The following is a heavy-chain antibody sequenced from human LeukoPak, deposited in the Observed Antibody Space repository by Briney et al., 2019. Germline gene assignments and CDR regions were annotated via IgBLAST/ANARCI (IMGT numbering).Heavy chain of an antibody. CDR2: INHSGST. CDR1: GGSFSGYY. D-gene: IGHD3-22*01. V-gene: IGHV4-34*01. Sequence: SETLSLTCAVYGGSFSGYYWSWIRQPPGKGLEWIGEINHSGSTNYNPSLKSRVTISVDTSKNQFSLKLCSVTAADTAIYYCARFNYDSSGYDYMDVWGKGTTVTISS. CDR3: ARFNYDSSGYDYMDV. J-gene: IGHJ6*03.